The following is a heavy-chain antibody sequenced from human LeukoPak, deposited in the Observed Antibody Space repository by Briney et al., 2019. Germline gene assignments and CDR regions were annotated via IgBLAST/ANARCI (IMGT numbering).Heavy chain of an antibody. CDR2: IYTSGST. V-gene: IGHV4-4*07. CDR1: GGSISSYY. J-gene: IGHJ4*02. Sequence: SETLSLTCTVSGGSISSYYWSWIRQPAGKGLEWIGRIYTSGSTNYNPSLKSRVTMSVDTSENQFSLKPSSVTAADTAVYYCARGDCGGDCYSNWGQGTLVTVSS. D-gene: IGHD2-21*02. CDR3: ARGDCGGDCYSN.